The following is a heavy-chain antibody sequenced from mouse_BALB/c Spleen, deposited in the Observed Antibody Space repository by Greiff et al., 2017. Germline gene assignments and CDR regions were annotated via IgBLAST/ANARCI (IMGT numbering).Heavy chain of an antibody. J-gene: IGHJ4*01. CDR1: GFSLTSYG. Sequence: VQLKESGPGLVAPSQSLSITCTVSGFSLTSYGVHWVRQPPGKGLEWLGVIWAGGSTNYNSALMSRLSISKDNSKSQVFFKMNSLQANDTAIYYCARGRSYYAMDYWGQGTSVTVSS. V-gene: IGHV2-9*02. CDR2: IWAGGST. CDR3: ARGRSYYAMDY.